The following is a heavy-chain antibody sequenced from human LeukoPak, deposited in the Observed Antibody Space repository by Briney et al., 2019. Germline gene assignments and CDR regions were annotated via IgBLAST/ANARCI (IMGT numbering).Heavy chain of an antibody. CDR3: ARSRHSSGLFDY. V-gene: IGHV1-2*02. D-gene: IGHD3-22*01. J-gene: IGHJ4*02. CDR2: INPNSGGT. CDR1: GYTFTGYY. Sequence: ASAKVSCKASGYTFTGYYMHWVRQAPGQGLEWMGWINPNSGGTNYAQKFQGRVTMTRDTSISTAYMELSRLRSDDTAVYYCARSRHSSGLFDYWGQGTLVTVSS.